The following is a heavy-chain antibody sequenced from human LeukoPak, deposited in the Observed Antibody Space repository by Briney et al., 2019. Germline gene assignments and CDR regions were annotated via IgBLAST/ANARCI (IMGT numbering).Heavy chain of an antibody. J-gene: IGHJ5*02. V-gene: IGHV1-2*02. CDR3: ARADRGIVVVPAALDWFDP. D-gene: IGHD2-2*01. CDR1: GYTFTGYY. CDR2: INPNSGGT. Sequence: ASVKVSCKASGYTFTGYYMHWVRQAPGQGLEWMGWINPNSGGTNYAQKFQGRATMTRDTSISTAYMELSRLRSDDTAVYYCARADRGIVVVPAALDWFDPWGQGTLVTVSS.